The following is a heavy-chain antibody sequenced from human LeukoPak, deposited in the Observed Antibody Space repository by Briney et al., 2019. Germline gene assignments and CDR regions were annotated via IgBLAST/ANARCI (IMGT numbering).Heavy chain of an antibody. D-gene: IGHD1-26*01. J-gene: IGHJ6*02. Sequence: EAGGSLRLSCAASGFTFSSYSMNWVREAPGKGREGVSSICSSSSYIYYADSVKGRFTISRDNAKNSLYLQMNSLRAEDTAVYYCARDAQWELLHYYYYYGMDVWGQGTTVTVSS. CDR3: ARDAQWELLHYYYYYGMDV. CDR1: GFTFSSYS. V-gene: IGHV3-21*01. CDR2: ICSSSSYI.